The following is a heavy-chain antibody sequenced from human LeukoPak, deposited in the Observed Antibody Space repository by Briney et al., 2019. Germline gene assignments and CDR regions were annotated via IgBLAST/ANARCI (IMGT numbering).Heavy chain of an antibody. CDR1: GYTFTGYY. Sequence: ASVKVSCKASGYTFTGYYMHWVRQAPGQGLEWMGWINPNSGGTNYAQKFQGRVTMTRDTSIGTAYMELSRLRSDDTAVYYCARGPGYSSSRPTGYWGQGTLVTVSS. D-gene: IGHD6-13*01. CDR2: INPNSGGT. CDR3: ARGPGYSSSRPTGY. V-gene: IGHV1-2*02. J-gene: IGHJ4*02.